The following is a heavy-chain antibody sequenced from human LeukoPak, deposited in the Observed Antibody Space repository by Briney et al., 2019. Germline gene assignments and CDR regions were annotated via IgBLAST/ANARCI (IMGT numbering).Heavy chain of an antibody. V-gene: IGHV3-23*01. CDR2: ISGSGGNT. CDR3: AKGRNEDGDAALNY. D-gene: IGHD4-17*01. CDR1: GFTFSSYA. J-gene: IGHJ4*02. Sequence: GGSLTLSCAPSGFTFSSYAMSGVRHSPGKGLEWVSSISGSGGNTFYADSVQGRFTISRDNSKNTLYLQMNSLRAEDTAAYRCAKGRNEDGDAALNYWGQGTLVTVSS.